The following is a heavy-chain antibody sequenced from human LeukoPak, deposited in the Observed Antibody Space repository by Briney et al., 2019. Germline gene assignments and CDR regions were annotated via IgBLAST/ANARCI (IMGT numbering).Heavy chain of an antibody. D-gene: IGHD3-9*01. J-gene: IGHJ4*02. CDR2: IKPDGSEK. Sequence: GGSLRLSCAASGFTFSGYSMTWVRQAPGKGLEWVANIKPDGSEKYYVNSLKGRFIISRDNGKNSLYLQMNSLRAEDTAVYYCARPFSVHFDWGFWGQGTLVTVSS. V-gene: IGHV3-7*01. CDR1: GFTFSGYS. CDR3: ARPFSVHFDWGF.